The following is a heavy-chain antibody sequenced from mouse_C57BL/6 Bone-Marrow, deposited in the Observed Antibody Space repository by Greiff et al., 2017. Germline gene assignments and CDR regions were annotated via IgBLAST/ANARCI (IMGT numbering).Heavy chain of an antibody. J-gene: IGHJ2*01. CDR3: ARRGNYVPFDY. D-gene: IGHD2-1*01. Sequence: EVHLVESGPGLVKPSQSLSLTCSVTGYSITSGYYWNWIRQFPGNKLEWMGYISYDGSNNYNPSLKNRISITRDTSKNQFFLKLNSVTTEDTATYYCARRGNYVPFDYWGQGTTLTVSS. CDR1: GYSITSGYY. CDR2: ISYDGSN. V-gene: IGHV3-6*01.